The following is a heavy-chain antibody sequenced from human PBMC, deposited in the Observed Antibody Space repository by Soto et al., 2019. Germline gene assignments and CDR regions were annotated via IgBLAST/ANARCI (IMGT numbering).Heavy chain of an antibody. Sequence: EVQLLESGGGLVQPGGSLRLSCAASGFTFSSYAMSWVRQAPGKGLEWVSIIGVGGGDRYYPESVKGRFTNSRDNSRDRMSLEIKGLREEDTAVYYCARGRFGELFWGQGTLVTVST. CDR2: IGVGGGDR. CDR1: GFTFSSYA. D-gene: IGHD3-10*01. J-gene: IGHJ4*02. V-gene: IGHV3-23*01. CDR3: ARGRFGELF.